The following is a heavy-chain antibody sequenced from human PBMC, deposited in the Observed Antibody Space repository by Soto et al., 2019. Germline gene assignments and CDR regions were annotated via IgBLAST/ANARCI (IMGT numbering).Heavy chain of an antibody. Sequence: EVQLVESGGGLVQPGGSLRLSCAASGFTVSSDYMSWVRQAPGKGLEWVSVIYSGGSTDYADSVKGRFTISRHNSKNTLYLQMNSLRAEDTAVYYCAREYSSSSRGSFDYWGQGTLVTVSS. CDR3: AREYSSSSRGSFDY. CDR2: IYSGGST. CDR1: GFTVSSDY. J-gene: IGHJ4*02. V-gene: IGHV3-53*04. D-gene: IGHD6-6*01.